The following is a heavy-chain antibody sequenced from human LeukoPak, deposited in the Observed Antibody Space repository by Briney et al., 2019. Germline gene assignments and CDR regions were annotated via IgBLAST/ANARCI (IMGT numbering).Heavy chain of an antibody. V-gene: IGHV4-39*01. CDR2: IYYSGST. CDR1: GGSISSSTYY. D-gene: IGHD1-26*01. J-gene: IGHJ4*02. CDR3: ARHSGIGMAQLYFDY. Sequence: SETLSLTCTVSGGSISSSTYYWGWIRPPPGKGLEWIGSIYYSGSTYYNPSHKSRVTISVDTSKNQFSLSLSSGTAADTAVYHCARHSGIGMAQLYFDYWGQGTLVTVSS.